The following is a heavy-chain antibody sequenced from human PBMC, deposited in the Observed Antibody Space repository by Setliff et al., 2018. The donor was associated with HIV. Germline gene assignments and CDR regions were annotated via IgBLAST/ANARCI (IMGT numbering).Heavy chain of an antibody. CDR1: GYTFSSYT. J-gene: IGHJ4*02. CDR3: VRGDDILTGYFRPYFFDY. CDR2: INCGNGKS. Sequence: ASVKVSCKASGYTFSSYTMHWVRQAPGQGLEWMGWINCGNGKSKYSQKFQDRVTFTRDTSASSAYMDLRSLRSEDSAVYYCVRGDDILTGYFRPYFFDYWGQGTLVTVTS. V-gene: IGHV1-3*01. D-gene: IGHD3-9*01.